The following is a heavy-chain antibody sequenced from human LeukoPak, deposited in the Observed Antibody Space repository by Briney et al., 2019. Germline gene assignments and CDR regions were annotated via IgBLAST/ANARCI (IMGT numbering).Heavy chain of an antibody. CDR2: ISSSSSTI. J-gene: IGHJ5*02. CDR1: GFTFSTYS. V-gene: IGHV3-48*04. Sequence: GSLRLSCGASGFTFSTYSMNWVRQAPGKGLEWVSYISSSSSTIYYADSVKGRFTISRDNAKNSLFLQMNSLRAEDTAVYYCARLGATYYYGSGSYMFDPWGQGTLVTVSS. D-gene: IGHD3-10*01. CDR3: ARLGATYYYGSGSYMFDP.